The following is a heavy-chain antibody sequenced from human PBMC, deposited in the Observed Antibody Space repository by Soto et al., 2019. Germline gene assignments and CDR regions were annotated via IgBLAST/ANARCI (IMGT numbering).Heavy chain of an antibody. Sequence: EVQLVESGGGLVQPGGSLRLSCAASGFTFSIYNMNWVRQAPGKGLEWVSYISSSSSIIYYADSVKDRFTISRDDAKNSLYLQMNSLRAEDTAVYFCARDQKASWYTRYFDYWGQGTLVTVSS. CDR1: GFTFSIYN. CDR3: ARDQKASWYTRYFDY. CDR2: ISSSSSII. J-gene: IGHJ4*02. D-gene: IGHD6-13*01. V-gene: IGHV3-48*01.